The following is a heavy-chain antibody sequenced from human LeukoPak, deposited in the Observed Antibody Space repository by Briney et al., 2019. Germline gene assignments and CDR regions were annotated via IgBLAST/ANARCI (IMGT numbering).Heavy chain of an antibody. Sequence: GGSLRLSCAVSEFTFTAYWMSWVRQAPGKGLEWVANINQDGSEKYYADSVKGRFTISRDNSKNTLYLQMNSLRAEDTAVFYCARGNFRRDGYNFDYWGQGTLVTVSS. V-gene: IGHV3-7*02. CDR2: INQDGSEK. D-gene: IGHD5-24*01. CDR1: EFTFTAYW. CDR3: ARGNFRRDGYNFDY. J-gene: IGHJ4*02.